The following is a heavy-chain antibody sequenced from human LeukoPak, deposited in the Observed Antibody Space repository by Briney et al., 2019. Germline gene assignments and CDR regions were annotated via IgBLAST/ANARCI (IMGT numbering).Heavy chain of an antibody. V-gene: IGHV3-74*01. CDR1: GFTFSSYW. CDR2: INSDGSST. CDR3: AGSRTDWRRPGANYDFWSGYYRGIYFDY. J-gene: IGHJ4*02. D-gene: IGHD3-3*01. Sequence: PGGSLRLSCAASGFTFSSYWMHWVRQAPGKGLVWVSRINSDGSSTSYADSVKGRFTISRDNAKNTLYLQMNSLRAEDTAVYYCAGSRTDWRRPGANYDFWSGYYRGIYFDYWGQGTLVTVSS.